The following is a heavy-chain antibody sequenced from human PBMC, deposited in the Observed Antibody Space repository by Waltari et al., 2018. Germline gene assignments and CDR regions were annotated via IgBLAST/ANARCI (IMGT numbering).Heavy chain of an antibody. CDR1: GGTFSSYP. CDR2: IIPILGIA. J-gene: IGHJ4*02. D-gene: IGHD3-22*01. V-gene: IGHV1-69*04. Sequence: QVQLVHSGAEVKKPGSSVKVSCKASGGTFSSYPISCVRQAPGQGLEWMGRIIPILGIANYAQKFQGRVTITADKSTSTAYMELSSLRSEDTAVYYCARDGTMIVVGLLANWGQGTLVTVSS. CDR3: ARDGTMIVVGLLAN.